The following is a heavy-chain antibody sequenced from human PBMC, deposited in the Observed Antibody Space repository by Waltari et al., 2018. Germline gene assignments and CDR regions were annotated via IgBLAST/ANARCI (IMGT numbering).Heavy chain of an antibody. CDR2: IRGKANSYAT. Sequence: EVQLVESGGGLVQPGGSLKLSCAASGFAFSSSAMPLVRQASGKGLEWVGRIRGKANSYATAYAASVTGRFTISRDDSKNTAYLQMNSLKTEDTAVYYCTRHETVGATNYYYYYMDVWGKGTTVTVSS. CDR3: TRHETVGATNYYYYYMDV. D-gene: IGHD1-26*01. V-gene: IGHV3-73*02. CDR1: GFAFSSSA. J-gene: IGHJ6*03.